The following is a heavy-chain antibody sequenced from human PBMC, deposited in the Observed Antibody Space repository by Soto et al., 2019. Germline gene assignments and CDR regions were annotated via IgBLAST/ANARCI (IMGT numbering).Heavy chain of an antibody. D-gene: IGHD2-21*01. CDR1: GYTFTSYV. Sequence: SEEGSCKASGYTFTSYVMYWVRQAPVQRLEWMGWINAGNGNTKYPQKFQGRVTITRDTSASTAYMELSSLRSEDTAVYYCARSPYFRCGGECPPFDYWGQGTLVTVYS. V-gene: IGHV1-3*01. CDR3: ARSPYFRCGGECPPFDY. J-gene: IGHJ4*02. CDR2: INAGNGNT.